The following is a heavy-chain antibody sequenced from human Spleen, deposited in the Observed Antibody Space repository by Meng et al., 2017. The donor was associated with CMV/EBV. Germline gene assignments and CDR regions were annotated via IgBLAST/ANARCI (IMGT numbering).Heavy chain of an antibody. CDR1: GFTFSSYW. V-gene: IGHV3-74*01. Sequence: CAASGFTFSSYWMHWVRQAPGKGLVWVSRINSDGSSTSYADSVKGRFTISRDNAKNTLYLQMNSLRAEDTAVYYCASSMVPTGDFDYWGQGTLATVSS. CDR2: INSDGSST. CDR3: ASSMVPTGDFDY. D-gene: IGHD7-27*01. J-gene: IGHJ4*02.